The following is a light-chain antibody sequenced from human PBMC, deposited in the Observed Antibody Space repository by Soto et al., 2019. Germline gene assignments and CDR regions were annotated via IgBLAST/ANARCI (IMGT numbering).Light chain of an antibody. CDR1: SSNIGSNT. V-gene: IGLV1-44*01. Sequence: QSVLTQPPSASGTPGQRVTISCSGSSSNIGSNTVNWYQQLPGTAPKLLIYTNNQRPSGVPGRFSGSKSGTSASLAISGLQSEDEADYYCAAWDDSLNGVVFGEGTKLTVL. CDR3: AAWDDSLNGVV. J-gene: IGLJ2*01. CDR2: TNN.